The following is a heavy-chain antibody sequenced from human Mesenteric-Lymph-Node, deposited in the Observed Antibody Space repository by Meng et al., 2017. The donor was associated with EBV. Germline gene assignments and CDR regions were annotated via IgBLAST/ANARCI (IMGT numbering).Heavy chain of an antibody. CDR1: GGSVNSGGYS. J-gene: IGHJ4*02. Sequence: QLQVQESGSGLVKPSQTLSLTCTVSGGSVNSGGYSWSWIRQSPEKGLEWIGYVHHSGLTYYNPSLETRVIISLERSKNQFSLKLTSVTAADTAVYYCAGGDYVNQFNYWGQGTLVTVSS. CDR3: AGGDYVNQFNY. D-gene: IGHD4-17*01. V-gene: IGHV4-30-2*06. CDR2: VHHSGLT.